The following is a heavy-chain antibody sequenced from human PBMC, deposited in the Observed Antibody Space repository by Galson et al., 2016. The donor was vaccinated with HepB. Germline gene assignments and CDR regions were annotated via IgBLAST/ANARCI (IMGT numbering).Heavy chain of an antibody. Sequence: SGYTFTSYDVNWVRQATGQGLEWMGWMNPNSGNTGNAQKFQGRVTMSINTSISTAYMESTSLRSEDTAIYYCARSPSDSKFDYWGQGTLVTVSS. V-gene: IGHV1-8*01. CDR3: ARSPSDSKFDY. CDR1: GYTFTSYD. J-gene: IGHJ4*02. D-gene: IGHD2-21*02. CDR2: MNPNSGNT.